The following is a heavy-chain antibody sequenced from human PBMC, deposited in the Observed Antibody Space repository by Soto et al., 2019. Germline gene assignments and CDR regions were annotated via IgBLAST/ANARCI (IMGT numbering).Heavy chain of an antibody. CDR1: GFSFRNYA. CDR2: LTGSSSNT. Sequence: GGSLRLSCAASGFSFRNYAMSWVRQAPGKGLGWISTLTGSSSNTYYADSVKGRFAISRDNSRNTLYLQMHSLTAEGTAVYYCANGRATYGLLTHDYWGQGTLVTVSS. CDR3: ANGRATYGLLTHDY. D-gene: IGHD3-9*01. V-gene: IGHV3-23*01. J-gene: IGHJ4*02.